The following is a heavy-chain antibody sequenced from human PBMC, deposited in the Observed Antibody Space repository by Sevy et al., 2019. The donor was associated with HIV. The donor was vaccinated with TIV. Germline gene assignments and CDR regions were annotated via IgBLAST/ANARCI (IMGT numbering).Heavy chain of an antibody. J-gene: IGHJ4*02. CDR2: TRNKADGHTT. CDR3: ATHAGIAAAGRVFDY. V-gene: IGHV3-72*01. Sequence: GGSLRLSCVASGFTFSDHYMEWVRQAPGKGLEWVGRTRNKADGHTTEYAASVKGRLTISRDDSKNSLYVQMNSLKTGDTAVYYCATHAGIAAAGRVFDYWGQGTLVTVSS. CDR1: GFTFSDHY. D-gene: IGHD6-13*01.